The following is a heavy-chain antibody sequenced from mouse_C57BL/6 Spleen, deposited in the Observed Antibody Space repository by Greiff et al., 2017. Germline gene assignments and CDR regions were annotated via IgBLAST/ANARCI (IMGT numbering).Heavy chain of an antibody. CDR3: ARSGGSSSPWYFDV. Sequence: EVMLVESGPELVKPGASVKISCKASGYSFTGYYMHWVKQSHGNILDWIGYIYPYNGVSSYNQKFKGKATLTVDKSSSTAYMELRSLTSEDSAVYYCARSGGSSSPWYFDVWGTGTTVTVSS. CDR2: IYPYNGVS. CDR1: GYSFTGYY. V-gene: IGHV1-31*01. J-gene: IGHJ1*03. D-gene: IGHD1-1*01.